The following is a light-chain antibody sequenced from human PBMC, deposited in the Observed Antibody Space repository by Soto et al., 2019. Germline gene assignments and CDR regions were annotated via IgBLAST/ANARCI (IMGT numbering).Light chain of an antibody. CDR3: ATWDDSLNGWV. V-gene: IGLV1-44*01. CDR2: SNS. Sequence: QSVLTQSPSASETPGQRVTISCSGSSSNIGSNTVNWYQQLPETAPKLLIYSNSQRPSGVPDRFSASKSGASASLAISGLLSEDEADYYCATWDDSLNGWVFGGGTQLTVL. J-gene: IGLJ3*02. CDR1: SSNIGSNT.